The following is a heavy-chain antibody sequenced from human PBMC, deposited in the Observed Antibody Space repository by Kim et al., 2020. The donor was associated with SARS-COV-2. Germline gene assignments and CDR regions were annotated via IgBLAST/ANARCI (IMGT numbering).Heavy chain of an antibody. J-gene: IGHJ6*02. Sequence: ASVKVSCKASGYTFTSYYMNWVRQAPGQGLQWMGIINPIGGTTTYALEFQGRVTMTRDTSTSTVYMEVSSLRSEDTAVYFCARDRPPYYDTLTGLCDYYGMDVWGQGTTVTVSS. CDR1: GYTFTSYY. CDR3: ARDRPPYYDTLTGLCDYYGMDV. V-gene: IGHV1-46*01. D-gene: IGHD3-9*01. CDR2: INPIGGTT.